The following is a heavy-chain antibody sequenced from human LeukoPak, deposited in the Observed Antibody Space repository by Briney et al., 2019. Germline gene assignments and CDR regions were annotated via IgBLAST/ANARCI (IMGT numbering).Heavy chain of an antibody. CDR3: ARDMVVAASPDYYYGMDV. CDR1: GFTFSSYA. D-gene: IGHD2-15*01. J-gene: IGHJ6*02. Sequence: GGSLRLSCAASGFTFSSYATHWVRQAPGKGLEWVAVISYDGSNKYYADSVKGRFTISRDNSKNTLYLQMNSLRAEDTAVYYCARDMVVAASPDYYYGMDVWGQGTTVTVSS. CDR2: ISYDGSNK. V-gene: IGHV3-30-3*01.